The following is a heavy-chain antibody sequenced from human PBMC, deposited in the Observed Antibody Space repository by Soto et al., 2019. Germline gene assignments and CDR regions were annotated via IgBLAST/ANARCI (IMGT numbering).Heavy chain of an antibody. Sequence: SDTLSLTSTVSGGSISSSSYYWGWIRLHPGKGLEWIGSIYYSGSTYYNPSLKSRVTISVDTSKNQFSLKLSSVTAADTAVYYCARRAVAGYYYYYGMDVWGQGTTVTVSS. D-gene: IGHD6-19*01. CDR3: ARRAVAGYYYYYGMDV. J-gene: IGHJ6*02. CDR1: GGSISSSSYY. CDR2: IYYSGST. V-gene: IGHV4-39*01.